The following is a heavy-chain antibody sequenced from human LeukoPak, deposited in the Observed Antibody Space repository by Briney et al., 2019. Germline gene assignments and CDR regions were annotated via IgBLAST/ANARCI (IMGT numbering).Heavy chain of an antibody. CDR1: GGSFSGCY. J-gene: IGHJ6*04. CDR3: ARGYQLPHYYGMDV. Sequence: SETLSLTCAVYGGSFSGCYWSWIRQPPGKGLEWIGEINHSGSTNYNPSLKSRVTISVDTSKNQFSLKLSSVTAADTAVYYCARGYQLPHYYGMDVWGKGTTVTVSS. V-gene: IGHV4-34*01. D-gene: IGHD2-2*01. CDR2: INHSGST.